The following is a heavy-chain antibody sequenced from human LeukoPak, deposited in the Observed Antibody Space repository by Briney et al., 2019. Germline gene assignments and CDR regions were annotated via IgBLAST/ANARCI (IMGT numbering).Heavy chain of an antibody. J-gene: IGHJ5*02. CDR3: ARDLLDIAAAGNNWFDP. D-gene: IGHD6-13*01. Sequence: GGSLRLSCAASGFTFSSYTMNWVRQAPGKGLEWVSSISSSSSYIYYADSVKGRFTISRDNAKNSLYLQMNSLRAEDTAVYYCARDLLDIAAAGNNWFDPWGQRTLVTVS. V-gene: IGHV3-21*01. CDR2: ISSSSSYI. CDR1: GFTFSSYT.